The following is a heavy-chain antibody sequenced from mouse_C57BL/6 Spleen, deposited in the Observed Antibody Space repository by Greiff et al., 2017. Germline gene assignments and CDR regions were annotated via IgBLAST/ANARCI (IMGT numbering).Heavy chain of an antibody. J-gene: IGHJ4*01. V-gene: IGHV10-1*01. CDR3: VRQNYEYDGGYYAMDY. CDR1: GFSFNTYA. D-gene: IGHD2-4*01. CDR2: IRSKSNNYAT. Sequence: EVKLMESGGGLVQPKGSLKLSCAASGFSFNTYAMNWVRQAPGKGLEWVARIRSKSNNYATYYADSVKDRFTISRDDSESMLYLQMNNLKTEDTAMYYCVRQNYEYDGGYYAMDYWGQGTSVTVSS.